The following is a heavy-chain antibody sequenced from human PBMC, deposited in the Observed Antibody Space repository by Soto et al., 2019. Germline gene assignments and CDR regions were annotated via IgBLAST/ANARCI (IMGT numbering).Heavy chain of an antibody. CDR2: ISYDGSNT. V-gene: IGHV3-30*03. J-gene: IGHJ4*02. D-gene: IGHD6-19*01. CDR3: ALATKYNSGWFGLIDF. CDR1: GFTFSTYG. Sequence: QVQLVESGGGMVQPGRSLRLSCAASGFTFSTYGMHWVRQVPGKGLEWVAVISYDGSNTYYADSVKGRFSISRDNSKNTLYLQMNSLTAEDTAVYYCALATKYNSGWFGLIDFWGQGALVTVSS.